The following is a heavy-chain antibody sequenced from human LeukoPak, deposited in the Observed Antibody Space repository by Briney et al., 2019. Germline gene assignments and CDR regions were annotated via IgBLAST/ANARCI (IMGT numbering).Heavy chain of an antibody. D-gene: IGHD3-10*01. V-gene: IGHV4-59*01. Sequence: SETLSLTCTVSGGSISSYYWNWIRQPPGKGLELIGYIHYSGYTNYNPSLKSRVTISVDTSKNQFSLKLSSVTAADTAVYYCARTTMVRGTYYMDVWGKGTTVTISS. CDR1: GGSISSYY. CDR3: ARTTMVRGTYYMDV. CDR2: IHYSGYT. J-gene: IGHJ6*03.